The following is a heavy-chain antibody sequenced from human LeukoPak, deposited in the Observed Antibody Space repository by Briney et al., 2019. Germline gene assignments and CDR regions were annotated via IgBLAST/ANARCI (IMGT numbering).Heavy chain of an antibody. J-gene: IGHJ4*02. V-gene: IGHV4-61*02. Sequence: PSQTLSLTCTVSGGSISSGSYYWSWIRQPAGKGLEWIGRIYTSGSTNYNPSLKSRVTISVDTSKNQFSLKLSSVTAADTAVYYCARGWLRFGVSMGDWGQGTLVTVSS. D-gene: IGHD5-12*01. CDR1: GGSISSGSYY. CDR2: IYTSGST. CDR3: ARGWLRFGVSMGD.